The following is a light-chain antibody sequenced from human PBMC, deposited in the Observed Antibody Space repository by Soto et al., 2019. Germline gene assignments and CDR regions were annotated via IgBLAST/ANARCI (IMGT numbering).Light chain of an antibody. J-gene: IGKJ5*01. Sequence: EIVMTQSPATLSVSPGERATLSCRASQSVSSNLAWYQQKPGQAPRLLIYDAPNRATGIPARFSGSGSGTDFTLTISSLEPEDFAVYYCQQRSNWPLTFGQGTRLEIK. CDR2: DAP. CDR3: QQRSNWPLT. V-gene: IGKV3-11*01. CDR1: QSVSSN.